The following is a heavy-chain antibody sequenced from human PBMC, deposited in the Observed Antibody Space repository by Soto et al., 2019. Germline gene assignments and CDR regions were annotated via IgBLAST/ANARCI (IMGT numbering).Heavy chain of an antibody. CDR1: GGSISSSSYY. CDR2: IYYSGST. Sequence: SETLSLTCTVSGGSISSSSYYWGWIRQPPGKGLEWIGSIYYSGSTYYNPSLKSRVTISVDTSKNQFSLKLSSVTAADTAVYYCARQFFGVVHRGWFDPWGQGTLVTVSS. J-gene: IGHJ5*02. V-gene: IGHV4-39*01. D-gene: IGHD3-3*01. CDR3: ARQFFGVVHRGWFDP.